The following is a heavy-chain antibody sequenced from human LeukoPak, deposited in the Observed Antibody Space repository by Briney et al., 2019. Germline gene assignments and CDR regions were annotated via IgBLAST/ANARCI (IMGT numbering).Heavy chain of an antibody. Sequence: SGPTLVNPTQTLTLACTFSGFSLSTSGVGVGWIRQPPGKALEWLALIYWNDDKRYSPSLKSRLTITKDTSKNQVVLTMTNMDPVDTATYYCAHGGVITPFAGDWGQGTLVTVSS. CDR3: AHGGVITPFAGD. V-gene: IGHV2-5*01. D-gene: IGHD3-10*01. CDR2: IYWNDDK. J-gene: IGHJ4*02. CDR1: GFSLSTSGVG.